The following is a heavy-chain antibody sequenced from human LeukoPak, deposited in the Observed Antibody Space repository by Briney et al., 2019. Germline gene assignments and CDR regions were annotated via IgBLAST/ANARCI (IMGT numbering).Heavy chain of an antibody. CDR2: INPSGGST. V-gene: IGHV1-46*01. D-gene: IGHD4-17*01. CDR3: ARGGYGDRIDY. Sequence: ASVKVSCKASGYTFIRYYMHWVRQAPGQGLEWMGIINPSGGSTSYAQKFQGRVTMTRDASTSTVYMELSRLRSEDTAVYYCARGGYGDRIDYWGQGTLVSVSS. J-gene: IGHJ4*02. CDR1: GYTFIRYY.